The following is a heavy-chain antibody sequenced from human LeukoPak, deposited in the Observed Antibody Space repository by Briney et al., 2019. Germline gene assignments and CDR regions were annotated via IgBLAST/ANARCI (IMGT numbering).Heavy chain of an antibody. D-gene: IGHD5-24*01. CDR1: GFTFSSYG. Sequence: GGSLRLSCAASGFTFSSYGMHWVRQAPGKGLEWVAVISYDGSKKYYADSVKGRFTISRDNSKNTLYLQMNSLRAEDTAVYYCARGDGFAFDCWGQGTLVTVSS. V-gene: IGHV3-30*19. CDR2: ISYDGSKK. J-gene: IGHJ4*02. CDR3: ARGDGFAFDC.